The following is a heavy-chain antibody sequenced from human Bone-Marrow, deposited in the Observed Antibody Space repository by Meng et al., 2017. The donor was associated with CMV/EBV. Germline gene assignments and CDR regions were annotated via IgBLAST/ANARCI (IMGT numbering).Heavy chain of an antibody. Sequence: KASGYTFPGYYMHWVRQAPGQGLEWMGWINPNSGDTNYAQKFQGRVTMTRDTSISTAYMELRRLRSDDTAVYYCAGGYSYGSLNFDYWGQGTLVTVSS. D-gene: IGHD5-18*01. CDR2: INPNSGDT. J-gene: IGHJ4*02. CDR3: AGGYSYGSLNFDY. V-gene: IGHV1-2*02. CDR1: GYTFPGYY.